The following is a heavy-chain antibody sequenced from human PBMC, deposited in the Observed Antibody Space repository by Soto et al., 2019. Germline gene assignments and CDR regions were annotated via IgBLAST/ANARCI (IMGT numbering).Heavy chain of an antibody. CDR1: GGSISSGD. V-gene: IGHV4-59*01. J-gene: IGHJ5*02. D-gene: IGHD6-13*01. CDR2: IYYSGST. Sequence: SETLSLTCSVSGGSISSGDWTWIRQPPGKGLEWIGYIYYSGSTNYNPSLKSRVTISVDTSKNQFSLKLSSVTAADTAVYYCARDASSWYRENWFDPWGQGTLVTVSS. CDR3: ARDASSWYRENWFDP.